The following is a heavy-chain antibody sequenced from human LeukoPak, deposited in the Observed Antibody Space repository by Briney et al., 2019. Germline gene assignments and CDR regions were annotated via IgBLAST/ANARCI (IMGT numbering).Heavy chain of an antibody. CDR1: GFTFSSYA. CDR3: AKDRTVGASYWYFDL. D-gene: IGHD1-26*01. J-gene: IGHJ2*01. Sequence: GGSLRLSCAASGFTFSSYAMHWVRQAPGKGLEWVAVISYDGSNKYYADSVKGRFTISRDNSKNTLFLHMNTLRAEDTAIYYCAKDRTVGASYWYFDLWGRGTLVTVSS. V-gene: IGHV3-30-3*01. CDR2: ISYDGSNK.